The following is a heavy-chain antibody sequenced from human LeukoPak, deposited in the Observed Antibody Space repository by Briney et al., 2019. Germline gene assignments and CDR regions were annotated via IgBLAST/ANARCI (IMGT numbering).Heavy chain of an antibody. V-gene: IGHV3-23*01. J-gene: IGHJ4*02. Sequence: GSLRLSCAASGFTFSSYAMSWVRQAPGKELEWVSAISGSGGSTYYADSVKGRFTISRDNSKNTLYLQMNSLRAEDTAIYYCAKKVSISSGWYLDYWGQGTLVTVSS. CDR3: AKKVSISSGWYLDY. D-gene: IGHD6-19*01. CDR1: GFTFSSYA. CDR2: ISGSGGST.